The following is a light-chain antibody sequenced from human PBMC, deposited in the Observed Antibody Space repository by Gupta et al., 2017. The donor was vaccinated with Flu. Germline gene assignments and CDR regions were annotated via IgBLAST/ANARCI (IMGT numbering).Light chain of an antibody. V-gene: IGLV1-47*01. CDR2: SGD. CDR1: DSNVGVNS. Sequence: VTISCSGSDSNVGVNSVHWYQQLPGAAPQLILYSGDQRPSGVPDRFSGSRSGTSASLAISGLRSEDEADYYCATWDDSLSNWVFGGGTRLTVL. CDR3: ATWDDSLSNWV. J-gene: IGLJ3*02.